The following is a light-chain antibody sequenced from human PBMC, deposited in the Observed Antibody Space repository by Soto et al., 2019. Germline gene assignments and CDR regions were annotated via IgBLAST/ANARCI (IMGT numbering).Light chain of an antibody. CDR1: QTTSSGY. J-gene: IGKJ1*01. Sequence: EIVLTQSAGTLSLSPGERATLSCRASQTTSSGYLAWYQQKPGQSPRLLIYSASNRATGIPDRFSGSGSGTDFTLTITRLEPEDFAVYYCQQYVDSPPWTFGQGTKVDIK. CDR2: SAS. CDR3: QQYVDSPPWT. V-gene: IGKV3-20*01.